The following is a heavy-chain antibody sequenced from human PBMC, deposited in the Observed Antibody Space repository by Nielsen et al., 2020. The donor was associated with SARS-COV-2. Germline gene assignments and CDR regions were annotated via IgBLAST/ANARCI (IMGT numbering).Heavy chain of an antibody. CDR2: ISSSSSYT. Sequence: GESLKISCAASGFTFSDYYMSWIRQAPGKGLEWVSYISSSSSYTNNADSVKGRFTISRDNDKNSLYLQMNSLRAEDTAVYYCARVEGSSWYFEYWGQGTLVTVSS. D-gene: IGHD6-13*01. V-gene: IGHV3-11*05. J-gene: IGHJ4*02. CDR3: ARVEGSSWYFEY. CDR1: GFTFSDYY.